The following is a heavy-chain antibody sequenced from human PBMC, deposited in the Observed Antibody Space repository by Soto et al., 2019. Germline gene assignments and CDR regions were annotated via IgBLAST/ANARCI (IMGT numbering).Heavy chain of an antibody. CDR2: IYWDDDK. Sequence: QITLNESGPTQVKPRQTLTLTCTFSGFSLTTSGVGVGWIRQSPGKAPEWLALIYWDDDKRYSPSLKSRLTLTKDTPKNLVVLTMGDLDPADTATYYCAHRVLRTVFGLVTTTAIYFDFWGQGNPVAVSS. D-gene: IGHD3-3*01. V-gene: IGHV2-5*02. CDR1: GFSLTTSGVG. J-gene: IGHJ4*02. CDR3: AHRVLRTVFGLVTTTAIYFDF.